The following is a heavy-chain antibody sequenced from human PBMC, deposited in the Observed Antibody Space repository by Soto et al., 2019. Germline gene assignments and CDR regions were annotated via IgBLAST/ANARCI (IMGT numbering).Heavy chain of an antibody. Sequence: QVQLVQSGAEVKKPGSSAKVSCKASGGTFSSYAISWVRQAPGQGLEWMGGSIPIFGTANYAQKFQGRVTITADESTSTAYMELSSLRSEDTAVYYCARGKSSSWHKGYNWFDPWGQRNLVTVSS. D-gene: IGHD6-13*01. CDR2: SIPIFGTA. V-gene: IGHV1-69*01. J-gene: IGHJ5*02. CDR1: GGTFSSYA. CDR3: ARGKSSSWHKGYNWFDP.